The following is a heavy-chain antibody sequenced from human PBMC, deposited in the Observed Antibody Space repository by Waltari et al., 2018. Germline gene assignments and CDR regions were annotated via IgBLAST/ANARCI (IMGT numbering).Heavy chain of an antibody. V-gene: IGHV3-53*02. Sequence: EVQLVETGGGLIQPGGSLRLSCAASGFTVSSNYMSWVRQAPGKGLEVVSAISGDGAASFYGDAVKGRFTISRDNSESTLRLQMHSLRTEDTAIYFCAAYSGISSSFEYWGQGTLVTVSS. CDR2: ISGDGAAS. CDR3: AAYSGISSSFEY. J-gene: IGHJ4*02. CDR1: GFTVSSNY. D-gene: IGHD3-10*01.